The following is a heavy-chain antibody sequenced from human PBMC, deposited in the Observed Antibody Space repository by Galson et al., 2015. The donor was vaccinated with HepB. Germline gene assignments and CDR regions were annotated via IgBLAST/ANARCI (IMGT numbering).Heavy chain of an antibody. V-gene: IGHV3-23*01. CDR1: GFTFSSYA. D-gene: IGHD2-15*01. CDR2: ISGSGGST. CDR3: AKDRYCSGGSCYRGMDV. Sequence: SLRLSCAASGFTFSSYAMSWVRQAPGKGLEWVSAISGSGGSTYYADSVKGRFTISRDNSKNTLYLQMNSLRAEDTAVYYCAKDRYCSGGSCYRGMDVWGQGTTVTVSS. J-gene: IGHJ6*02.